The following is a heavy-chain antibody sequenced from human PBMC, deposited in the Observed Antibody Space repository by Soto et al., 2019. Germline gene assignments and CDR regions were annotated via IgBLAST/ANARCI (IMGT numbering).Heavy chain of an antibody. CDR3: ARALYGSGGFDY. J-gene: IGHJ4*02. CDR1: GGSFSGYY. CDR2: INHSGST. Sequence: QVQLQQWGAGLLKPSETLSLTCAVYGGSFSGYYWSWIRQPPGKGLEWIGEINHSGSTNYNPSLKRRVTISVDTSKNQCSLKLSSVTAADTAVYYCARALYGSGGFDYWGQGTLVTVSS. V-gene: IGHV4-34*01. D-gene: IGHD3-10*01.